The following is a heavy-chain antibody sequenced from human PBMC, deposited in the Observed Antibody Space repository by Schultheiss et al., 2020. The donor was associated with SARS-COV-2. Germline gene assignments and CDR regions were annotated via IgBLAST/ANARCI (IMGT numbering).Heavy chain of an antibody. CDR2: IWYDGSNK. CDR3: TTPTYYYDSSGYYPAYYYYGMDV. Sequence: GESLKISCAASGFTFDDYAMHWVRQAPGKGLEWVAVIWYDGSNKYYADSVKGRFTISRDNSKNTLYLQMNSLKTEDTAVYYCTTPTYYYDSSGYYPAYYYYGMDVWGQGTTVTVSS. V-gene: IGHV3-33*08. J-gene: IGHJ6*02. D-gene: IGHD3-22*01. CDR1: GFTFDDYA.